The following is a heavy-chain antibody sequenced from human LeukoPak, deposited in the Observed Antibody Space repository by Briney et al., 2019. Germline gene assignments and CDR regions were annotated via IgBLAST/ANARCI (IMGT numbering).Heavy chain of an antibody. Sequence: TGGSLRLSCAASGFTFSSYGMSWVRQAPGKGLEWVSAISGSGGSTYYADSVKGWFTISRDNSKNTLYLQMNSLRAEDTAVYYCAKESRPCGGDCYANFDYWGQGTLVTVSS. V-gene: IGHV3-23*01. CDR2: ISGSGGST. CDR1: GFTFSSYG. D-gene: IGHD2-21*02. J-gene: IGHJ4*02. CDR3: AKESRPCGGDCYANFDY.